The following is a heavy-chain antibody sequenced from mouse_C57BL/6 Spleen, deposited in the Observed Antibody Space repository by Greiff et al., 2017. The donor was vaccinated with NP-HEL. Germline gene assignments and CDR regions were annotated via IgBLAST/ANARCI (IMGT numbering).Heavy chain of an antibody. V-gene: IGHV1-82*01. CDR3: ARMNYYGRGAMDY. CDR1: GYAFSSSW. D-gene: IGHD1-1*01. CDR2: IYPGDGDT. J-gene: IGHJ4*01. Sequence: QVQLQQSGPELVKPGASVKISCKASGYAFSSSWMNWVKQRPGKGLEWIGRIYPGDGDTNYNGKFKGKATLTADKSSSTAYMQLSSLTSEDSAVYFCARMNYYGRGAMDYWGQGTSVTVSS.